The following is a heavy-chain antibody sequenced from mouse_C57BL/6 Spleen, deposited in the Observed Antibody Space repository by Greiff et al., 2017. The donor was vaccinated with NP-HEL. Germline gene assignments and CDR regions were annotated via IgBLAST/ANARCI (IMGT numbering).Heavy chain of an antibody. CDR3: AGYSKRHSHYYAMDY. J-gene: IGHJ4*01. CDR1: GYTFTSYW. CDR2: IDPSDSET. V-gene: IGHV1-52*01. D-gene: IGHD2-5*01. Sequence: QVQLQQPGAELVRPGSSVKLSCKASGYTFTSYWMHWVKQRPIQGLEWIGNIDPSDSETHYNQKFKDKATLTVDKSSSTAYMQLSSLTSEDSAVYYCAGYSKRHSHYYAMDYWGQGTSFTVSS.